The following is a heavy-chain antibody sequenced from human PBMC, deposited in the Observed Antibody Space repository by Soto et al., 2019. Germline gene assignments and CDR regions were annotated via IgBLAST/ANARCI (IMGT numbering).Heavy chain of an antibody. V-gene: IGHV4-61*01. J-gene: IGHJ4*02. Sequence: SETLSLTCTVSGGSVSSGSYYWSWIRQPPGKGLEWIGYIYYSGSTNYNPSLKSRVTISVDTSKNQFSLKLSSVTAADTAVNYCAREGGYYFDYWGQGTLVTVSS. D-gene: IGHD1-26*01. CDR3: AREGGYYFDY. CDR1: GGSVSSGSYY. CDR2: IYYSGST.